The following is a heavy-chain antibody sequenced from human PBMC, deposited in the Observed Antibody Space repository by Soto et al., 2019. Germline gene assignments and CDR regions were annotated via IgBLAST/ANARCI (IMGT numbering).Heavy chain of an antibody. J-gene: IGHJ4*02. CDR3: ARDGDDYVRGEYGYFDY. CDR1: GFTFSSYA. Sequence: GGSLRLSCAASGFTFSSYAMHWVRQAPGKGLEWVAVISYDGSNKYYADSVKGRFTISRDNSKNTLYLQMNSLRAEDTAVYYCARDGDDYVRGEYGYFDYWGQGTLVTVSS. V-gene: IGHV3-30-3*01. CDR2: ISYDGSNK. D-gene: IGHD3-16*01.